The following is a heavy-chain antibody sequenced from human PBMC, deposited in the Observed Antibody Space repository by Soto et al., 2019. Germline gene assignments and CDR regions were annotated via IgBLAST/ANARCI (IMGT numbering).Heavy chain of an antibody. V-gene: IGHV1-69*10. CDR1: GGTFSSYA. D-gene: IGHD2-2*01. CDR2: IIPILGIA. Sequence: GASVKVSCNASGGTFSSYAISLVRQAPGQGLEWMGGIIPILGIANYAQKFQGRVTITADKSTSTAYMELSSLRSEDTAVYYCARVHPDIVVVPAASPWDYYYYYYMDVWGKGTTVTVSS. CDR3: ARVHPDIVVVPAASPWDYYYYYYMDV. J-gene: IGHJ6*03.